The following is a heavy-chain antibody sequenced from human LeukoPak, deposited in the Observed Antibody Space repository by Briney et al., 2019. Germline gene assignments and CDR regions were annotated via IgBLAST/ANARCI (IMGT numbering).Heavy chain of an antibody. CDR2: INPNSGGT. Sequence: ASVNVSCKASGYAFTGYYMHWVRQAPGQGLEWMGWINPNSGGTSYAQKFQGRVTMTRDTSISTVYMELSRLRSDDTAVYYCARLKSTISSGWFDPWGQGTLVTVSS. D-gene: IGHD6-6*01. V-gene: IGHV1-2*02. J-gene: IGHJ5*02. CDR1: GYAFTGYY. CDR3: ARLKSTISSGWFDP.